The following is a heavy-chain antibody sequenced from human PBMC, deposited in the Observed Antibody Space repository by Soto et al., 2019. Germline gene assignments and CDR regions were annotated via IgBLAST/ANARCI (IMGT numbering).Heavy chain of an antibody. J-gene: IGHJ5*02. V-gene: IGHV1-69*13. Sequence: SVKVSCKASGGTFSSYAISWVRQAPGQGLEWMGGIIPIFGTANYAQKFQGRVTITADESTSTAYMELSSLRSEDTAVYYCASFRDPGVVPAALRSYNWFDPWGQGTLVTVSS. CDR3: ASFRDPGVVPAALRSYNWFDP. CDR2: IIPIFGTA. D-gene: IGHD2-2*01. CDR1: GGTFSSYA.